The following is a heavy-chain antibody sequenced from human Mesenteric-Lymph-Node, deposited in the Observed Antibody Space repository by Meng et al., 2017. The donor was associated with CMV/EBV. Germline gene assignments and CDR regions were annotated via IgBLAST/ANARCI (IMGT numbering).Heavy chain of an antibody. CDR3: ARVAADCGGDCRYYFDY. Sequence: GSISSCNWWSWVRQPPGKGLEWIGEIYHSGSTNYNPSLKSRVTISVDKSKNQYSLKLRSVTAADTAVYYCARVAADCGGDCRYYFDYWGQGTLVTVSS. CDR2: IYHSGST. V-gene: IGHV4-4*02. CDR1: GSISSCNW. J-gene: IGHJ4*02. D-gene: IGHD2-21*01.